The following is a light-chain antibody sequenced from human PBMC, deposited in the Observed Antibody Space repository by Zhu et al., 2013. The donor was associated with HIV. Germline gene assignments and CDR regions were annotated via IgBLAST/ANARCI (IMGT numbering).Light chain of an antibody. CDR2: SAS. Sequence: DIQMTQSPSSLSASVGDRVTITCRASQGISNYLAWYQEKPGKVPKLLIYSASTLQSGVPSRFSGSGSGTDFTLTISSLQPEDVATYYCQKCNSAPPFTFGPGTKVDIK. V-gene: IGKV1-27*01. CDR1: QGISNY. CDR3: QKCNSAPPFT. J-gene: IGKJ3*01.